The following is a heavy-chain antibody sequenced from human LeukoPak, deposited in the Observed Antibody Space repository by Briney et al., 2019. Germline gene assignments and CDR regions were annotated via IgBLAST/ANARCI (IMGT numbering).Heavy chain of an antibody. D-gene: IGHD1-26*01. J-gene: IGHJ4*02. CDR1: GFTFSSYA. CDR3: AKAHGGSYHSGID. CDR2: ISGSGGST. V-gene: IGHV3-23*01. Sequence: GGSLRLSCAASGFTFSSYAMSWVRQAPGKGLEWVSGISGSGGSTYYADSVKGRFSISRDNSKNTLYLQLNSLRVEDTAEYYCAKAHGGSYHSGIDWGQGTLVIVSS.